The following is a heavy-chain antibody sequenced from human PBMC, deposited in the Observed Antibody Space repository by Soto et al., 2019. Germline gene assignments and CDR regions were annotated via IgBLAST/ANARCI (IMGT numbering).Heavy chain of an antibody. V-gene: IGHV3-15*07. J-gene: IGHJ4*02. CDR3: TPDMIPNVFGNF. CDR1: GFTFNKAW. CDR2: IKSKTEGETT. Sequence: GGSLRLSCAASGFTFNKAWMNWVRQAPGKGLEWVGRIKSKTEGETTDYAAPVKGRFTISRDDSTDTLYVQMNSLKTEDTAVYYCTPDMIPNVFGNFWGLGTLVTVSS. D-gene: IGHD3-16*01.